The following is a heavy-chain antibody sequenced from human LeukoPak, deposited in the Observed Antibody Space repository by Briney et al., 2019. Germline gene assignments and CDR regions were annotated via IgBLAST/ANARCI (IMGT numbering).Heavy chain of an antibody. CDR2: ISAYNGNT. Sequence: ASVKVSCKASGYTFISYGISWVRQAPGQGLEWMGWISAYNGNTNYAQKLQGRVTMTTDTSTSTAYMELRSLRSDDTAVYYCARVRYSYGGLYYYYGMDVWGQGTTVTVSS. J-gene: IGHJ6*02. CDR3: ARVRYSYGGLYYYYGMDV. D-gene: IGHD5-18*01. CDR1: GYTFISYG. V-gene: IGHV1-18*01.